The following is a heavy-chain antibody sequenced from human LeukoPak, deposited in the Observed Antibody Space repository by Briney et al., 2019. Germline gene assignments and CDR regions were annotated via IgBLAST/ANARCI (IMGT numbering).Heavy chain of an antibody. CDR2: IWYDGSNK. CDR1: GIHFSSFG. CDR3: AKSRSVAGRGGAFDI. V-gene: IGHV3-33*06. J-gene: IGHJ3*02. D-gene: IGHD6-19*01. Sequence: PGGSLRLSCAASGIHFSSFGMQWVRQAPGKGLEWVAVIWYDGSNKYYADSVKGRFTISRDNSKNTLYLQMNSLRAEDTAVYYCAKSRSVAGRGGAFDIWGQGTMVTVSS.